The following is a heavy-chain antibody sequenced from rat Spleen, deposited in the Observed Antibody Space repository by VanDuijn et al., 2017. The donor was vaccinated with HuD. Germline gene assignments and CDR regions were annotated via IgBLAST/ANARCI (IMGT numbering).Heavy chain of an antibody. CDR3: SREGLYGNFFDY. CDR2: ITTTGGST. D-gene: IGHD1-11*01. J-gene: IGHJ2*01. V-gene: IGHV5-31*01. Sequence: EVQLVESGGGLVQLGRSLKLSCVASGFTFNNYWMTWIRQAPGKGLEWISSITTTGGSTYYSDSVKGRFTISRDNAKSTLYLQMDSLRSEDTATYYCSREGLYGNFFDYCGQGVMVIVSS. CDR1: GFTFNNYW.